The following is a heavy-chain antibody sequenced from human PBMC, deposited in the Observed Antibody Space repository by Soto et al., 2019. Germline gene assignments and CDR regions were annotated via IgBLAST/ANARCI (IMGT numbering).Heavy chain of an antibody. V-gene: IGHV1-8*01. CDR3: ARGMGSISAVGY. Sequence: ASVKVSCKASGYTFTSYYINWVRQATGQGLEWMGRMNPNSGNTGYAQKFQGRVTMTRNTSISTAYMELSSLRSEDTAVYYCARGMGSISAVGYWGQGTLVTVSS. CDR2: MNPNSGNT. CDR1: GYTFTSYY. J-gene: IGHJ4*02. D-gene: IGHD1-26*01.